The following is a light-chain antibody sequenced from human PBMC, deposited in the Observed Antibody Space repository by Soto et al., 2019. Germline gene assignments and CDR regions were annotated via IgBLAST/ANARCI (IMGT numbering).Light chain of an antibody. CDR2: DAS. V-gene: IGKV1-5*01. J-gene: IGKJ1*01. Sequence: DIQMTQSPSTLSASVGDRVTITCRASQSISSWLAWYQQKPGKAPKLLIYDASSLESGVPSRFSGSGSGTEFTLTISSLQPDDFATSYCQQYTSYAGTFCQGTKV. CDR1: QSISSW. CDR3: QQYTSYAGT.